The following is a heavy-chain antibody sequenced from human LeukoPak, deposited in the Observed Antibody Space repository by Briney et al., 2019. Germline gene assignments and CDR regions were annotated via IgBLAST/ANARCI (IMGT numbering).Heavy chain of an antibody. V-gene: IGHV3-48*04. CDR3: ARDKAKGSGPPVY. Sequence: GGSLRLSCAASGFTFSSYSMNWVRQAPGKGLEWVSYISSSSSTIYYADSVKGRFTISRDNAKNSLYLQMNSLRAEDTAVYYCARDKAKGSGPPVYWGQGTLVTVSS. CDR2: ISSSSSTI. J-gene: IGHJ4*02. D-gene: IGHD2-15*01. CDR1: GFTFSSYS.